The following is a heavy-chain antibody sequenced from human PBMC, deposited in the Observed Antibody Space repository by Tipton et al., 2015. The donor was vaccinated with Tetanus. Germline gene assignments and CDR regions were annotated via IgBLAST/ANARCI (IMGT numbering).Heavy chain of an antibody. D-gene: IGHD4-23*01. CDR2: IYPADSDI. CDR1: GYNFISYW. V-gene: IGHV5-51*01. Sequence: VQLVQSGAEVKKPGESLRISCKGSGYNFISYWIAWVRHMPGKGLEWMGVIYPADSDIRSSPSFQGQVTMSVDKSTSTAYLQWRSLKASDTAMYYCARQSVGSEIGYYDDLDVWGQGTTVTVSS. CDR3: ARQSVGSEIGYYDDLDV. J-gene: IGHJ6*02.